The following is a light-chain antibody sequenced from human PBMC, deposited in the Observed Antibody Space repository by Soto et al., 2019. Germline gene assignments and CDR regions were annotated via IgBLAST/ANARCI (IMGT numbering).Light chain of an antibody. CDR2: DAS. V-gene: IGKV3-11*01. J-gene: IGKJ4*01. CDR3: QQRSNWPLT. CDR1: QSVVNY. Sequence: EIVLTQSPVTLSLSPGERATLSCRASQSVVNYLAWYQQKPGQAPRLLIYDASKRATGIPARFSGSGYGKDFTLTISSLVTEDFAIYYCQQRSNWPLTFGGGTKVEIK.